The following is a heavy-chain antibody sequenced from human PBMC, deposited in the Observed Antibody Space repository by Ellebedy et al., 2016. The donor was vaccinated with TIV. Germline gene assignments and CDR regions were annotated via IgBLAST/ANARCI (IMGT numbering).Heavy chain of an antibody. J-gene: IGHJ4*02. D-gene: IGHD3-16*01. Sequence: AASVKVSCKASGYTFTGYYMHWVRQAPGQGLEWMGWINPNSGGTNYAQKLQGRVTMTTDTSTSTAYMELRSLRSDDTAVYYCARVGATNQEGGYWGQGTLVTVSS. CDR1: GYTFTGYY. CDR2: INPNSGGT. V-gene: IGHV1-2*02. CDR3: ARVGATNQEGGY.